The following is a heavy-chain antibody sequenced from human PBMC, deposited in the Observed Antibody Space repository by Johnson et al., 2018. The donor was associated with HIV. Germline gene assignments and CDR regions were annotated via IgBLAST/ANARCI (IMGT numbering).Heavy chain of an antibody. V-gene: IGHV3-66*01. CDR3: ARDGRDGYNYRWLWGAFDI. CDR1: GFTLSSNY. D-gene: IGHD5-24*01. J-gene: IGHJ3*02. CDR2: IYSGGST. Sequence: VPLVESGGGLVQPGGSLRLSCAASGFTLSSNYMTWVRQAPGKGLEWVSVIYSGGSTYYADSVKGRFTISRDNSKNTLYLQMNSLRAEDTAVYYCARDGRDGYNYRWLWGAFDIWGQGTMVTVS.